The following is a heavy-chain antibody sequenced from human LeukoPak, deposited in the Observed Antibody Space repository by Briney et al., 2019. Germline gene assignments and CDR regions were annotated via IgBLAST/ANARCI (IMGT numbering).Heavy chain of an antibody. J-gene: IGHJ4*02. CDR2: INHSGYT. D-gene: IGHD4-17*01. V-gene: IGHV4-34*01. Sequence: SETLSLTCAVSGVSFNDYYWSWVRQPPGQGLEWIGEINHSGYTNDSPSLKSRVTLSIDTSRKQFSLNVRSVTVADTGIYYCTRMTTGHDYWGQGTLVTVSS. CDR3: TRMTTGHDY. CDR1: GVSFNDYY.